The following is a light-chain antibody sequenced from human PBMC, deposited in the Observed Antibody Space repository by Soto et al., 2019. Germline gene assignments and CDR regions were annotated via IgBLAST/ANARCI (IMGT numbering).Light chain of an antibody. CDR2: EVA. V-gene: IGLV2-23*02. Sequence: QSALTQPASVSGSPGQSITIPCIGSSTDIESYNFVSWYQIHPGKAPKLIIFEVANRPSDVSLRFSGSKSGNTASLTISSLQAEDEADYHCCAYATGGTLVFGGGTKVTVL. CDR1: STDIESYNF. J-gene: IGLJ3*02. CDR3: CAYATGGTLV.